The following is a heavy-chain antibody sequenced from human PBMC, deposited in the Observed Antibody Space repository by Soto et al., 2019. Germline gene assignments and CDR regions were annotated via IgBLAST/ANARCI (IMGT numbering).Heavy chain of an antibody. D-gene: IGHD3-3*02. CDR1: GGSLSGYF. Sequence: SETLSLTCAVYGGSLSGYFWSWVRQSPGKGLEWIGEINHSGTANYNPSLKTRVTISADASKHQFSLRLTSVTAADSATYYCASSHFLDLWASSRYGMDVWGRGTTVTVS. CDR3: ASSHFLDLWASSRYGMDV. V-gene: IGHV4-34*01. CDR2: INHSGTA. J-gene: IGHJ6*02.